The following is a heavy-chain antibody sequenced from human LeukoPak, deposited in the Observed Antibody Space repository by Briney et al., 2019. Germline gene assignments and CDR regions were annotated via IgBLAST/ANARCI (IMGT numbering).Heavy chain of an antibody. V-gene: IGHV1-18*01. D-gene: IGHD6-6*01. CDR3: ARVVPTLGSAFDY. J-gene: IGHJ4*02. Sequence: ASVKVSCKASGYTFTSYGISWVRQAPGQGLEWMGWISAYNGNSNYAQKFQGRVTMTTDTSTSTGYMELRSLRSDDTAVYYCARVVPTLGSAFDYWGQGTLVTVSS. CDR2: ISAYNGNS. CDR1: GYTFTSYG.